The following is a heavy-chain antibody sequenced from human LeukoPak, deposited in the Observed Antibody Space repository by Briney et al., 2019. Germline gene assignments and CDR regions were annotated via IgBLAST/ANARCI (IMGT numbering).Heavy chain of an antibody. CDR1: GFTFSSYA. CDR2: ISGSGGST. Sequence: GGSLRLSCAASGFTFSSYAMSWVRQAPGKGLEWVSAISGSGGSTYYADSVKGRFTISRDNAKNSLYLQMNSLRAEDTAVYYCARDIRTLGFGDDYYYYGMDVWGQGTTVTVSS. D-gene: IGHD3-10*01. CDR3: ARDIRTLGFGDDYYYYGMDV. V-gene: IGHV3-23*01. J-gene: IGHJ6*02.